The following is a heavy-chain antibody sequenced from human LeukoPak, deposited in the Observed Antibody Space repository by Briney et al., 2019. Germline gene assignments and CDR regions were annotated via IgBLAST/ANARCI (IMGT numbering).Heavy chain of an antibody. Sequence: SETLSLTCAVSGGSISSGGYSWSWIRQPPGKGLEWIAYIYHSGSTYYNPSLKSRVTISVDRSKNQFSLKLSSVTAADTAVYYCARGGGLYTVTTLDYRGQGTLVTVSS. CDR2: IYHSGST. CDR3: ARGGGLYTVTTLDY. D-gene: IGHD4-17*01. J-gene: IGHJ4*02. V-gene: IGHV4-30-2*01. CDR1: GGSISSGGYS.